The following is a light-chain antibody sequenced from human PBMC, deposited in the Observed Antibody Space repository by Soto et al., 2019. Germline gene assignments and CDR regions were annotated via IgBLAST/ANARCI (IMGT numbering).Light chain of an antibody. CDR3: QQYGSASWT. J-gene: IGKJ1*01. V-gene: IGKV3-20*01. Sequence: EVVLTQSPGTLSLFPGERATLSCRASQSVSSIHLAWHQQKAGQAPRLLIYGASNRPTGVPDRFSGSGFGTNFTLTINRLGPEDFAVYYCQQYGSASWTVGQGTKVEIK. CDR1: QSVSSIH. CDR2: GAS.